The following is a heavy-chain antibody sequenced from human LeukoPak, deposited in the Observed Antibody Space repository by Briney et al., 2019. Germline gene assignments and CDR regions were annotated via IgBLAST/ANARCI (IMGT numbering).Heavy chain of an antibody. CDR2: TYYRSKWYN. Sequence: SQTLSLTCAISGDSVSSNSAAWNWIRQSPSRGLEWLGRTYYRSKWYNDYAVSVKSRITINPDTSKNQFSLQLNSVTPEETVWYYWARGARAKLWLGGGEYYYYYMDVWGKGTTVTVSS. V-gene: IGHV6-1*01. CDR3: ARGARAKLWLGGGEYYYYYMDV. J-gene: IGHJ6*03. CDR1: GDSVSSNSAA. D-gene: IGHD3-10*01.